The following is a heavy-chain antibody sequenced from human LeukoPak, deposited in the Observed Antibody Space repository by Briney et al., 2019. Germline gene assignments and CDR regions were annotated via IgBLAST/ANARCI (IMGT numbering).Heavy chain of an antibody. Sequence: SETLSLTCTVSGGSISSYYWSWIRQPPGKGLEWIGYIYYSGSTNYNPSLKSRVTISVDTSKNQFSLKLSSVTAADTAVYYCARHDRMYYDFWSGYRPPLDWYFDLWGRGTLVTVSS. V-gene: IGHV4-59*08. CDR2: IYYSGST. J-gene: IGHJ2*01. CDR1: GGSISSYY. CDR3: ARHDRMYYDFWSGYRPPLDWYFDL. D-gene: IGHD3-3*01.